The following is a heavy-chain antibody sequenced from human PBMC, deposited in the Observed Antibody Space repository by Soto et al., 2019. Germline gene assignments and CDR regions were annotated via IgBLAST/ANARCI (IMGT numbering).Heavy chain of an antibody. Sequence: QISLKESGPALVKPRQTLTLTCTFSGFSLNTPGRGVAWIRQPPGQAPEWLALIYWDGDARYRSSLRYRLTITKDASQSQVVLAMTNMDPSDTATFYCVHVPVGFVTRFDSWGQGILVTVSS. V-gene: IGHV2-5*02. CDR1: GFSLNTPGRG. CDR3: VHVPVGFVTRFDS. CDR2: IYWDGDA. J-gene: IGHJ5*01. D-gene: IGHD2-21*01.